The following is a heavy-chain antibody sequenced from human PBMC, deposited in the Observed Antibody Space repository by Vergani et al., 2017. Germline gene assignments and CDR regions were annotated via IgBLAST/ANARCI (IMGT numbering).Heavy chain of an antibody. CDR1: GGSFSGYY. J-gene: IGHJ6*02. CDR2: INHSGST. CDR3: ARRGSWSIGYYYYGMDV. D-gene: IGHD6-13*01. V-gene: IGHV4-34*01. Sequence: QVQLQQWGAGLLKPSETLSLTCAVYGGSFSGYYWSWIRQPPGKGLEWIGEINHSGSTNYNPSLKSRVTISVDTSKNQFARKLCSVTAADTAVYYCARRGSWSIGYYYYGMDVGGQGSTVTVCS.